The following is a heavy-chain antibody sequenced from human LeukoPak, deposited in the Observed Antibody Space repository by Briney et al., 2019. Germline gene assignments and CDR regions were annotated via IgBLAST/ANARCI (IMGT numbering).Heavy chain of an antibody. CDR1: GYAISSGYY. CDR2: IYYSGST. D-gene: IGHD3-22*01. V-gene: IGHV4-61*01. J-gene: IGHJ6*03. Sequence: SETLSLTCTVSGYAISSGYYWSWIRQPPGKGLEWIGYIYYSGSTNYNPSLKSRVTISVDTSKNQFSLKLSSVTAADTAVYYCARCLGYYDSSADYMDVWGKGTTVTVSS. CDR3: ARCLGYYDSSADYMDV.